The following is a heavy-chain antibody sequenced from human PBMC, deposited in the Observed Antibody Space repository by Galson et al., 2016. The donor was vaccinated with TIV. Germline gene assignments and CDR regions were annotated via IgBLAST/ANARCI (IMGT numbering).Heavy chain of an antibody. Sequence: LRLSCAATGFTFRGYVMSWVRQAPGKGLEWVSTVSLSGGFTYYADSVKGRFTISRDNSKYTLYLQMNALRAEDTAMYYCAKSGESGDYSWDGFDIWGQGTVVIVS. CDR1: GFTFRGYV. J-gene: IGHJ3*02. CDR3: AKSGESGDYSWDGFDI. V-gene: IGHV3-23*01. D-gene: IGHD1-26*01. CDR2: VSLSGGFT.